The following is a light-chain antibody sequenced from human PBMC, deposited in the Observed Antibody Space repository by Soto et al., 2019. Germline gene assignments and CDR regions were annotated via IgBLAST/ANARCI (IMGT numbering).Light chain of an antibody. CDR2: GNS. J-gene: IGLJ2*01. Sequence: QSVLTQPPSVSGAPGQRVTISFTGSSSNIGAGYDVHWYQQLPGTAPKLLIYGNSNRPSGVPDRFSGSKSGTSASLAITGLQAEDEADYYCQSYDSSLSGRGVFGGGTKLTVL. CDR3: QSYDSSLSGRGV. V-gene: IGLV1-40*01. CDR1: SSNIGAGYD.